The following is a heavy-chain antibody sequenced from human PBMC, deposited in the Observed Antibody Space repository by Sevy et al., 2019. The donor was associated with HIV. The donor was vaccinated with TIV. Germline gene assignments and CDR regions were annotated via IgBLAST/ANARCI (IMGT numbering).Heavy chain of an antibody. CDR2: INSDGSSI. J-gene: IGHJ4*02. Sequence: GGSLRLSCAASGFTFRSYWMHWVRQVPGKGLVWVSHINSDGSSITQADSVKGRFTISRDNAKNTLYLQMNSLRAEDTAVYYCVRDRAGSGYDIDYWGQGTLVTVSS. CDR1: GFTFRSYW. D-gene: IGHD5-12*01. CDR3: VRDRAGSGYDIDY. V-gene: IGHV3-74*01.